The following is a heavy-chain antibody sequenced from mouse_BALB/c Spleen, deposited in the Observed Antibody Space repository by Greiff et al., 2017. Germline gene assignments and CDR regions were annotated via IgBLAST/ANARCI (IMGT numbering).Heavy chain of an antibody. J-gene: IGHJ2*01. CDR1: GYTFTSYW. D-gene: IGHD2-10*01. CDR3: ATPTMTPFDY. V-gene: IGHV1-69*02. Sequence: QVQLQQPGAELVKPGASVKLSCKASGYTFTSYWMHWVKQRPGQGLEWIGEIDPSDSYTNYNQKFKGKATLTVDKSSSTAYMQLSSLTSEDSAVYYCATPTMTPFDYWGQGTTLTVSS. CDR2: IDPSDSYT.